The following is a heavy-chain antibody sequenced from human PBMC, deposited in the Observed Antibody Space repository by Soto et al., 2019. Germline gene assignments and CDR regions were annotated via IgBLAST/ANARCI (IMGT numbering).Heavy chain of an antibody. Sequence: QVQLVESGGGVVQPGRSLRLSCAASGFTFSSYAMHWVRQAPGKGLEWVAVISYDGSNKYYADSVKGRFTISRDNSKNTLYLQMNSLRAEDTAVYYCARDRVPVVVAAIPSYWGQGTLVTVSS. CDR2: ISYDGSNK. CDR3: ARDRVPVVVAAIPSY. CDR1: GFTFSSYA. J-gene: IGHJ4*02. D-gene: IGHD2-15*01. V-gene: IGHV3-30-3*01.